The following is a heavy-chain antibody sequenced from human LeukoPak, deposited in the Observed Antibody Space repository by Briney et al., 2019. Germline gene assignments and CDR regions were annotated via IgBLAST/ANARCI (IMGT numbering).Heavy chain of an antibody. Sequence: GGSLRLSCAASGFTFSTYNMNWVRQAPGKGLEWVSYISSSSTIYYADSVKGRFTISRDNGKNSLYLQMNSLRAEDTAVYYCARDDRNTWYYFDYWGQGTLVTVSS. CDR2: ISSSSTI. D-gene: IGHD6-13*01. J-gene: IGHJ4*02. V-gene: IGHV3-48*01. CDR3: ARDDRNTWYYFDY. CDR1: GFTFSTYN.